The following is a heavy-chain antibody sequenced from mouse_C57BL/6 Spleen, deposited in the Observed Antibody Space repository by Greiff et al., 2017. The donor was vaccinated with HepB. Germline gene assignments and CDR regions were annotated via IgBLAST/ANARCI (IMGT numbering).Heavy chain of an antibody. J-gene: IGHJ4*01. D-gene: IGHD1-1*01. V-gene: IGHV5-6*01. Sequence: EVNVVESGGDLVKPGGSLKLSCAASGFTFSSYGMSWVRQTPDKRLEWVATISSGGSYTYYPDSVKGRFTISRDNAKNTLYLQMSSLKSEDTAMYYCARQITTVVAHYYAMDYWGQGTSVTVSS. CDR1: GFTFSSYG. CDR3: ARQITTVVAHYYAMDY. CDR2: ISSGGSYT.